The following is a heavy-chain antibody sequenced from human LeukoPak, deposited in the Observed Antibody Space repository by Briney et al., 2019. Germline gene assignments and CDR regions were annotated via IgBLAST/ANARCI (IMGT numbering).Heavy chain of an antibody. D-gene: IGHD1-26*01. CDR3: ARHERGTRDY. CDR2: IYPGDSTT. J-gene: IGHJ4*02. Sequence: GESLKISCQASGSTFTSYWIGWVRQMPGKGLEWMGIIYPGDSTTRYSPSFEGQVTISADKSISTAYLQWSSLRASDTAIYYCARHERGTRDYWGQGTLVTVSS. CDR1: GSTFTSYW. V-gene: IGHV5-51*01.